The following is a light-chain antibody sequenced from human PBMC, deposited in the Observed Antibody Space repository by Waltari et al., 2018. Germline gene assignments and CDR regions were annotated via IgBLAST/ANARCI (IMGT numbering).Light chain of an antibody. CDR1: QKINGC. V-gene: IGKV1-39*01. Sequence: DIQMTQSPSSLSASVGDRVTITCRAGQKINGCLNWYQHKPGKAPKLLIYGASNLQTGVPSRFSGSESGTDFTLTINSLQPEDFATYFCQQTYSTPGITFGQGTRLEI. CDR3: QQTYSTPGIT. CDR2: GAS. J-gene: IGKJ5*01.